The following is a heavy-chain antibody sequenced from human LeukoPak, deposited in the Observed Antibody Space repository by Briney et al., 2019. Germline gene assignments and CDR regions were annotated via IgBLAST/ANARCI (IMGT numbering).Heavy chain of an antibody. CDR1: NYSISSGYY. D-gene: IGHD6-6*01. CDR3: ARVKSAARRNYNWFDP. Sequence: SETLSLTCTVSNYSISSGYYWGWIRQPPGKGLEWIGSIYHSGSTNYNPSLKSRVTISVDTSKNQFSLKLSSVTAADTAVYYCARVKSAARRNYNWFDPWGQGTLVTVSS. V-gene: IGHV4-38-2*02. CDR2: IYHSGST. J-gene: IGHJ5*02.